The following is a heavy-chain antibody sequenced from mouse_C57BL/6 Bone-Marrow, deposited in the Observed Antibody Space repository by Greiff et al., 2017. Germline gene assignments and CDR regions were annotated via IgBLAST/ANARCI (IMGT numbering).Heavy chain of an antibody. CDR1: GFNIKDDY. V-gene: IGHV14-4*01. Sequence: EVQGVESGAELVRPGASVKLSCTASGFNIKDDYIHWVKQRPEQGLEWIGWIDPEIGDTEYASKFQGKATITSDPSSNPAYLQLSSLTSEDTAVYYCSSFDGNYFDVWGQGTPLTVAS. J-gene: IGHJ2*01. CDR3: SSFDGNYFDV. D-gene: IGHD2-3*01. CDR2: IDPEIGDT.